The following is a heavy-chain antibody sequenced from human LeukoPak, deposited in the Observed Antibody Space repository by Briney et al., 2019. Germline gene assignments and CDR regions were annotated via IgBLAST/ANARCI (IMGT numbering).Heavy chain of an antibody. CDR2: ISGTAGNT. D-gene: IGHD2-8*02. Sequence: GGSLRLSCAASGFTFSSYAMTWVRQAPGKGLEWVSGISGTAGNTYHADSVKGRFAISRDNSKNTLYLQMNNLRAEDTAVYYCAKGREDILDYTGQYSNWFGPWGEGTLVTVSS. CDR1: GFTFSSYA. J-gene: IGHJ5*02. V-gene: IGHV3-23*01. CDR3: AKGREDILDYTGQYSNWFGP.